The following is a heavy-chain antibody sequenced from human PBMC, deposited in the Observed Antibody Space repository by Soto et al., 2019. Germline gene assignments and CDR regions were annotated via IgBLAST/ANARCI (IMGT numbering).Heavy chain of an antibody. V-gene: IGHV3-23*01. CDR3: AKAIGYCSGGSCYRGSYYYGMDV. J-gene: IGHJ6*02. CDR1: GFPFSSYA. CDR2: INGKGRST. Sequence: EVQLLESGGGLVQPGGSLRLPCAASGFPFSSYAMSWVRQAPGKGLEGGPGINGKGRSTYYADSVKGRFTIPRDNSKNTLYLQMNSLRAEDTAVYYCAKAIGYCSGGSCYRGSYYYGMDVWGQGTTVTVSS. D-gene: IGHD2-15*01.